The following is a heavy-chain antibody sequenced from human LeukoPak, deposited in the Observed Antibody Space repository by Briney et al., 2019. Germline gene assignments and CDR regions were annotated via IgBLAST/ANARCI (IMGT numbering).Heavy chain of an antibody. CDR1: GFTFDEYG. J-gene: IGHJ2*01. CDR2: ISRNGGAS. Sequence: PGGSLRLSCAASGFTFDEYGMTWVRQAPGKGLEWVSGISRNGGASGYAASVKGRFTISRDNAKNSLYLQMNSLGVEDTAVYYCAKEGVQAPTDWYFGLWGRGTLVTVSS. D-gene: IGHD1-26*01. CDR3: AKEGVQAPTDWYFGL. V-gene: IGHV3-20*04.